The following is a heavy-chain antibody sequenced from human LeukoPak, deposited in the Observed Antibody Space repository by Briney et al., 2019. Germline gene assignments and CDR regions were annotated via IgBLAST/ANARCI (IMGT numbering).Heavy chain of an antibody. CDR1: GDSVSSNSAA. CDR2: TYYRSKWYN. CDR3: ARDSLYIDGYNYSYYYYYMDV. V-gene: IGHV6-1*01. D-gene: IGHD5-24*01. Sequence: KNSQTLSLTCATSGDSVSSNSAAWNWIRQSPSRGLEWLGRTYYRSKWYNDYAVSVKSRITINPDTSKNQFSLQLNSVTPEDTAVYYCARDSLYIDGYNYSYYYYYMDVWGKGTTVTISS. J-gene: IGHJ6*03.